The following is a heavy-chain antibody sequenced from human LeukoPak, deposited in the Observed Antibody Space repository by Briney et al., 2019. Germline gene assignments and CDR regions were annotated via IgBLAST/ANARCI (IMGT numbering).Heavy chain of an antibody. CDR3: ARHSAGSCYSTSVY. CDR1: RFTFSSYA. D-gene: IGHD2-15*01. J-gene: IGHJ4*02. Sequence: GGSLRLSCAASRFTFSSYAMSWVRQAPGKGLEWVSSIPETTDTTYYTHSVKGRFTISRDNSKNTLYLQMNSLRAEDTAVYYCARHSAGSCYSTSVYWGQGTLVTVSS. V-gene: IGHV3-23*01. CDR2: IPETTDTT.